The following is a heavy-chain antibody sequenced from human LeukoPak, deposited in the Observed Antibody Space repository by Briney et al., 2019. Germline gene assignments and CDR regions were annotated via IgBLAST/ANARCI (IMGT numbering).Heavy chain of an antibody. Sequence: PGGSLRLPCVASGFTFSSNVMIWVRQAPGKGLEWVSSIPSSGGSTYYADSVKGRFTISRDNSKNSLYLQMNSLRVEDTAVYYCAKESSGGWYFDYWGQGTLVTVSS. CDR2: IPSSGGST. J-gene: IGHJ4*02. CDR1: GFTFSSNV. V-gene: IGHV3-23*01. D-gene: IGHD2-15*01. CDR3: AKESSGGWYFDY.